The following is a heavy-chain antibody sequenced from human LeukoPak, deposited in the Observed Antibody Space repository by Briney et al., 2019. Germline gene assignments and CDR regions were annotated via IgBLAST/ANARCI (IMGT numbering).Heavy chain of an antibody. V-gene: IGHV3-66*01. CDR2: ISSAGTT. Sequence: GGSLRLSCAASGFTVSSNYMSWVRQAPGKGLEWVSIISSAGTTYYADSAKGRFTISRDNSKNTVYLQVNSLRDEDTAVYYCARDLEAANTYYFDYWGQGTMVTVSS. CDR3: ARDLEAANTYYFDY. CDR1: GFTVSSNY. J-gene: IGHJ4*02. D-gene: IGHD6-13*01.